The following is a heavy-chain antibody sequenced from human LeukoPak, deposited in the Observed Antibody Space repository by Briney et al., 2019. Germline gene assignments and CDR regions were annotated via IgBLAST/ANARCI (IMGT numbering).Heavy chain of an antibody. Sequence: GGSLRLSCAASGFTFGSYWMTWMRQTPGKGLEWVANIKTDGSETYYLDSVKGRFTVSRDNAKNSLYLQMNSLRAEDTAVYYCARDTYYYDSSGYWPDAFDIWGQGTMVTVSS. J-gene: IGHJ3*02. CDR3: ARDTYYYDSSGYWPDAFDI. D-gene: IGHD3-22*01. CDR1: GFTFGSYW. V-gene: IGHV3-7*01. CDR2: IKTDGSET.